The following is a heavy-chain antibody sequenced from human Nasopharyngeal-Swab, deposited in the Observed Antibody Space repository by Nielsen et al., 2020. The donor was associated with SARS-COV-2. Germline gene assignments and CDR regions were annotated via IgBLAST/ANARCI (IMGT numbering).Heavy chain of an antibody. V-gene: IGHV3-33*01. CDR1: GFTFSNYG. CDR3: ARDSQERFDY. CDR2: IWYDGSNK. D-gene: IGHD1-1*01. Sequence: GESLKISCAAPGFTFSNYGMHWVRQAPGKGLEWVALIWYDGSNKYYADSVKGRFTISRDNSKNTLYLQMNSLRAEDTDVYYCARDSQERFDYWGQGTLVTVSS. J-gene: IGHJ4*02.